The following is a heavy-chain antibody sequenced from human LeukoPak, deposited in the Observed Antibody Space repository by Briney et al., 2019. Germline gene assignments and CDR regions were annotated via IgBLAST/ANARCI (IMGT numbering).Heavy chain of an antibody. D-gene: IGHD5-12*01. CDR2: MNPNSGNT. CDR3: ARAGQIVATSPDAFDI. J-gene: IGHJ3*02. CDR1: GYTFTSYD. Sequence: ASVKVSCKASGYTFTSYDINWVRQATGQGLEWMGWMNPNSGNTGYAQKFQGRVTMTRNTSISTAYMELSSLRSEDTAVYYCARAGQIVATSPDAFDIWGQGTMVTVSS. V-gene: IGHV1-8*01.